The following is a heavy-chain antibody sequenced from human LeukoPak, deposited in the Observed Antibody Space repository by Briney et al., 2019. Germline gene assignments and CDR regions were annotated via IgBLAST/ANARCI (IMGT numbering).Heavy chain of an antibody. CDR3: AKASYDSSGYGNLDY. J-gene: IGHJ4*02. D-gene: IGHD3-22*01. V-gene: IGHV3-33*06. CDR1: GFTFSCYG. CDR2: IWYDGSNK. Sequence: PGGSLRLSCAASGFTFSCYGMHWVRQAPGKGLEWVAVIWYDGSNKYYADSVKGRFTISRDNSKNTLYLQMNSLRAEDTAVYYCAKASYDSSGYGNLDYWGQGTLVTVSS.